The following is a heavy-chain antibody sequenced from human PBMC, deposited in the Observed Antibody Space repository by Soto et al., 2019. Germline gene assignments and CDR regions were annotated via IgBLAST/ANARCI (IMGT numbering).Heavy chain of an antibody. V-gene: IGHV4-39*01. D-gene: IGHD1-26*01. J-gene: IGHJ4*02. Sequence: QLQLQESGPGLVKPSETLSLTCTVSGGSISSSSYYWDWIRQPPGQGLEWIGSIYYSGSTYYNPSLKSRVNISVDTSKNQFSLKLSSVTAADTAVYYCARLFPHSGSYLDYWGQGTLVTVSS. CDR2: IYYSGST. CDR1: GGSISSSSYY. CDR3: ARLFPHSGSYLDY.